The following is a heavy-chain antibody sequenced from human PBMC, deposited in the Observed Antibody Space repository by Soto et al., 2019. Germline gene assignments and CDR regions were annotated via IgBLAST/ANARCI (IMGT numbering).Heavy chain of an antibody. Sequence: GGSLRLSCAASGFTFSSYGMHWVRQAPGKGLEWVAVISYDGSNKYYADSVKGRFTISRDNSKNTLYLQMNSLRAEDTAVYYCAKDTPAYCGGDCYFADYWGQGTLVTVSS. D-gene: IGHD2-21*02. CDR1: GFTFSSYG. CDR2: ISYDGSNK. CDR3: AKDTPAYCGGDCYFADY. V-gene: IGHV3-30*18. J-gene: IGHJ4*02.